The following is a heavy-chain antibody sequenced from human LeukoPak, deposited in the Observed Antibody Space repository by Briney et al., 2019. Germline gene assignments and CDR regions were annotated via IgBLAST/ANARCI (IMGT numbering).Heavy chain of an antibody. CDR1: GCSFTSYW. J-gene: IGHJ4*02. V-gene: IGHV5-51*01. CDR2: IYPGDSDT. CDR3: ARQLDCSSTSCPAPFDY. D-gene: IGHD2-2*01. Sequence: GESLKISCKGSGCSFTSYWIGWVRQMPGNRLEWMGIIYPGDSDTRYSPSFQGQVTISADKSISTAYLQWSSLRASDTAMYYCARQLDCSSTSCPAPFDYWGQGTLVTVSS.